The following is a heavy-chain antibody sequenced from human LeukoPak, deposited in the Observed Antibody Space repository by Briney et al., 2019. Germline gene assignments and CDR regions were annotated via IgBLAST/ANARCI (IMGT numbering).Heavy chain of an antibody. D-gene: IGHD4-17*01. CDR2: IYYSGST. CDR3: ARDRYGYYFDY. Sequence: PSETLSLTCAVYGGSFSGYYWSWIRQPPGKGLEWIGYIYYSGSTNYNPSLKSRVTISVDTSKNQFSLKLSSVTAADTAVYYCARDRYGYYFDYWGQGTLVTVSS. V-gene: IGHV4-59*01. CDR1: GGSFSGYY. J-gene: IGHJ4*02.